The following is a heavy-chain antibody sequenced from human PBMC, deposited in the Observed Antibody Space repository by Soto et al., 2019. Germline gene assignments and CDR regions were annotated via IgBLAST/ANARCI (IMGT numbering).Heavy chain of an antibody. J-gene: IGHJ4*02. CDR3: ARGPLGLGFWSGYYYFDY. Sequence: SETLSLTCAVYGGSFSGYYWSWIRQPPGRGLEWIGEINHSGSTNYNPSLKSRVTISVDTSKNQFSLKLSSVTAADTAVYYCARGPLGLGFWSGYYYFDYWGQGTLVTVSS. V-gene: IGHV4-34*01. CDR1: GGSFSGYY. D-gene: IGHD3-3*01. CDR2: INHSGST.